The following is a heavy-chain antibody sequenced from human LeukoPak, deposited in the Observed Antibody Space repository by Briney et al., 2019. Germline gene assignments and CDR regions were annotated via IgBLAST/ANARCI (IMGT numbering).Heavy chain of an antibody. CDR1: GVTFSSYA. J-gene: IGHJ6*02. CDR3: AKAHSPYCSSTSCYSASYYYYYGMDV. V-gene: IGHV3-23*01. Sequence: GGALRLSCAASGVTFSSYAMSWVRQAPGKGLEWVSAISGSGGSTYYADSVRGGFTISRENSKNTLYLQMNSLRADDTAVYYCAKAHSPYCSSTSCYSASYYYYYGMDVRGQGTTVTVSS. D-gene: IGHD2-2*01. CDR2: ISGSGGST.